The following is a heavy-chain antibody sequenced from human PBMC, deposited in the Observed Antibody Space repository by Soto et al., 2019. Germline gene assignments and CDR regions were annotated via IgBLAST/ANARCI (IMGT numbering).Heavy chain of an antibody. CDR1: GDSISSGSHY. Sequence: QLQLQESGPRLLRPSETLSLTCTVSGDSISSGSHYWAWIRQTPGKGLEWIGDIYYRGNTYYNPSFRRRVTIFVDTSNIQFSLVLSSITAADTAFYFCARRLSWGGYFASWGRGTLVGVSS. D-gene: IGHD2-21*01. CDR2: IYYRGNT. CDR3: ARRLSWGGYFAS. J-gene: IGHJ4*02. V-gene: IGHV4-39*01.